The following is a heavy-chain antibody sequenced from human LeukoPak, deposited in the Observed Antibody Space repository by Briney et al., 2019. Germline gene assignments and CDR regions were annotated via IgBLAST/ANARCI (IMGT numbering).Heavy chain of an antibody. CDR2: IYYSGST. V-gene: IGHV4-39*02. Sequence: PSETLSLTCTVSGGSISSTNYYWGWIRQPPGKGLEWIGSIYYSGSTNYNPSLKSRVTISVDTSKNQFSLKLRSVTAADTAVYYCARGPLIGPIDYWGQGTLVTVSS. CDR1: GGSISSTNYY. CDR3: ARGPLIGPIDY. D-gene: IGHD3-16*01. J-gene: IGHJ4*02.